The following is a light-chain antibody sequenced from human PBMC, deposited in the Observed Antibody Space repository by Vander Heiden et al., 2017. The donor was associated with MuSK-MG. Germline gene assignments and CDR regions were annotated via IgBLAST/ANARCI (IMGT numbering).Light chain of an antibody. J-gene: IGLJ2*01. CDR2: GKN. CDR3: NSQASSSNHVV. V-gene: IGLV3-19*01. Sequence: SSDLTPHPAVSVALGQTVTITCQGDSLRSEDASGYQQKPGPAPVLVIYGKNNRPSGIPDRVSGSSSGNTATFTITGAQAEDEADDDCNSQASSSNHVVFGGGTKLTVL. CDR1: SLRSED.